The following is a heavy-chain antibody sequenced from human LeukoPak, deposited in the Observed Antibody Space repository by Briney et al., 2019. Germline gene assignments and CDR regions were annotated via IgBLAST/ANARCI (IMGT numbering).Heavy chain of an antibody. D-gene: IGHD3-22*01. CDR1: GFTFSSYA. CDR3: ARTYNYDKSVPVNPWSDP. J-gene: IGHJ5*02. CDR2: ISYDGSNK. Sequence: GGSLRLSCAASGFTFSSYAMHWVRQAPGKGLEWVAVISYDGSNKYYADSVKGRFTISRDNSKNTLYLQMNNLRAEDTAFYYCARTYNYDKSVPVNPWSDPWAKETLSPSPQ. V-gene: IGHV3-30*07.